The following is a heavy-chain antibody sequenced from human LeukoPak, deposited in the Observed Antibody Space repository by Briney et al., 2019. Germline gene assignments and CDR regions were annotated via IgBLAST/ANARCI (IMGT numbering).Heavy chain of an antibody. CDR1: GGSFSGYY. CDR2: INHSGST. CDR3: GSSRMVTTNYYLDV. Sequence: PSETLSLTCAVYGGSFSGYYWSWIRQPPGKGLEWIGEINHSGSTNYNPSLKSRVTISVDTSKNQLSLKLSSVTAADTAVYYCGSSRMVTTNYYLDVWGKGTTVTVSS. J-gene: IGHJ6*03. V-gene: IGHV4-34*01. D-gene: IGHD4-17*01.